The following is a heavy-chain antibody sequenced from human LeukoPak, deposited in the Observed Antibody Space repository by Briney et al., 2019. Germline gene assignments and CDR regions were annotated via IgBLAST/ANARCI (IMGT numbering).Heavy chain of an antibody. CDR2: IYYSGST. D-gene: IGHD3-10*01. J-gene: IGHJ5*02. Sequence: PSETLSLTCTVSGGSISSSSYYWGWIRQPPGKGLEWIGSIYYSGSTYYNPSLKSRVTISVDTSKNQFSLKLSSVPAADTAVYYCARDFQYYYGSGSYSWWFDPWGQGTLVTVSS. CDR1: GGSISSSSYY. CDR3: ARDFQYYYGSGSYSWWFDP. V-gene: IGHV4-39*02.